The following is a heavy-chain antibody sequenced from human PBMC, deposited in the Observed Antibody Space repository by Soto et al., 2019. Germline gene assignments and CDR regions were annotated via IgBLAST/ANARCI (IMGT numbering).Heavy chain of an antibody. CDR2: ISGSGGAT. CDR1: GFTFASYA. J-gene: IGHJ6*03. V-gene: IGHV3-23*01. D-gene: IGHD2-15*01. Sequence: GGSLRLSCAASGFTFASYAMSWLRQAPGKGLEWVSLISGSGGATYYADSVKGRFTISRDNFKNTVYLQMNSLGAEDSAIYHCAKCDIVVPPAYYMDVWGKGTTVTVSS. CDR3: AKCDIVVPPAYYMDV.